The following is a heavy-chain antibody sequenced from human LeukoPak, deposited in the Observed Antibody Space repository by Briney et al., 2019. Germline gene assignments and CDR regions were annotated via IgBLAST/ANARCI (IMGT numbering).Heavy chain of an antibody. Sequence: SVKVSCKASGGTFTSYAISWVRQAPGQGLEWMGGIIPIFGTANYAQKFQGRVTITTDESTSTAYMELSSLRSEDTAVYYCAMGIAARPAGYWGQGTLVTVSS. CDR3: AMGIAARPAGY. J-gene: IGHJ4*02. CDR1: GGTFTSYA. CDR2: IIPIFGTA. D-gene: IGHD6-6*01. V-gene: IGHV1-69*05.